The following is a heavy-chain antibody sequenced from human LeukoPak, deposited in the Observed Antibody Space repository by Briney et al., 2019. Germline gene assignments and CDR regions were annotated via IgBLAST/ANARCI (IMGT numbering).Heavy chain of an antibody. J-gene: IGHJ4*02. CDR3: ARVQPHYYDSSGYPPDY. V-gene: IGHV3-11*01. CDR2: ISSSGNTI. CDR1: GFTFSEYY. Sequence: GGSLRLSCAASGFTFSEYYMSWIRQAPGKGLEWVSYISSSGNTIFYADSVKGRFTLSRDNAKNSLYLQMNSLRAEDTAVYYCARVQPHYYDSSGYPPDYWGQGTLVTVSS. D-gene: IGHD3-22*01.